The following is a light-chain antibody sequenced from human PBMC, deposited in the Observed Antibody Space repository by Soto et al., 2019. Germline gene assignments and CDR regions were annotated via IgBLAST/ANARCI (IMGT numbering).Light chain of an antibody. J-gene: IGLJ1*01. V-gene: IGLV2-11*01. CDR2: DIN. CDR1: SSDVGNYNF. CDR3: SSYTDNYTYV. Sequence: QSALTQPRSVSGSPGQSVTISCTGTSSDVGNYNFVSWYQHHPGKAPKLMIYDINKRPSGVPDRFSGSKSGNTASLTISGLQAEDEADYYCSSYTDNYTYVFGIGTKITVL.